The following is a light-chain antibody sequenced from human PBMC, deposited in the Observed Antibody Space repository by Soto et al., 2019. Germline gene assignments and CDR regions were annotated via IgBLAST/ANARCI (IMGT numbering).Light chain of an antibody. CDR3: QQYGSSTTK. CDR1: ESVSSK. Sequence: EIVLTQSPATLSLSPGERATLSCRASESVSSKLVWYQQKPGQAPRLLIYDASHRAAGIPDRFSGSGSGTDFTLTIRRLEPEDFAVYFCQQYGSSTTKFGHGTK. CDR2: DAS. V-gene: IGKV3-20*01. J-gene: IGKJ2*01.